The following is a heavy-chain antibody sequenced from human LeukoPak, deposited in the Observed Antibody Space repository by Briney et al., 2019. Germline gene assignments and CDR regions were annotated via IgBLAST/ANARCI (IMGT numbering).Heavy chain of an antibody. Sequence: GASVKVSCKVSGYTLTELSMHWVRQAPGKGLEWMGGFDPEDGETIYAQKFQGRVTVTEDTSTDTAYMELSSLRSEDTAVYYCATVSLWFGESNFDYWGQGTLVTVSS. J-gene: IGHJ4*02. CDR1: GYTLTELS. CDR2: FDPEDGET. D-gene: IGHD3-10*01. CDR3: ATVSLWFGESNFDY. V-gene: IGHV1-24*01.